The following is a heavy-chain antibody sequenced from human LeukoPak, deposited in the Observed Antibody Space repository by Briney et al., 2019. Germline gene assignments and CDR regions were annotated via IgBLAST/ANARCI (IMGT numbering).Heavy chain of an antibody. D-gene: IGHD6-19*01. CDR3: ASGYRSAESIAVSY. CDR2: IYHSGST. V-gene: IGHV4-4*02. CDR1: GGSISSSNW. J-gene: IGHJ4*02. Sequence: SETLSLTCAVSGGSISSSNWWSWVRQPPGKGLEWIGEIYHSGSTNYNPSLKSRVTISVDKSKNQFSLKLSSVTAADTAMYYCASGYRSAESIAVSYWGQGTLVTVSS.